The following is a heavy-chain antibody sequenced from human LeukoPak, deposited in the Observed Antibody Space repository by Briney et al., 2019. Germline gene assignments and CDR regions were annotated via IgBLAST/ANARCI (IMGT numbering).Heavy chain of an antibody. V-gene: IGHV4-31*03. CDR3: ARVLTGGRAFVHEQLASLRSKYFDY. D-gene: IGHD6-13*01. CDR1: GGSISSGGYY. CDR2: IYYSGST. J-gene: IGHJ4*02. Sequence: PSETLSLTCTVSGGSISSGGYYWSWIRQHPGKGLEWIGYIYYSGSTYYNPSLKSRVTISVDTSKNRFSLKLSSVTAADTAVYYCARVLTGGRAFVHEQLASLRSKYFDYWGQGTLVTVSS.